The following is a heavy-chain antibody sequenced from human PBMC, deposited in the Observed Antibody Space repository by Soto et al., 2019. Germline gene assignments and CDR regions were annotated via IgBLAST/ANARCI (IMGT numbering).Heavy chain of an antibody. Sequence: GGSLRLSCAASGFTFNSYGMHWVRHAPGKGLEWVAVISYDGSNKYYADSVKGRFTISRDNSKNTLYLQMNSLRAEDTAVYYCAKVLSNWGQGTLVTVSS. J-gene: IGHJ4*02. CDR2: ISYDGSNK. D-gene: IGHD3-16*01. V-gene: IGHV3-30*18. CDR1: GFTFNSYG. CDR3: AKVLSN.